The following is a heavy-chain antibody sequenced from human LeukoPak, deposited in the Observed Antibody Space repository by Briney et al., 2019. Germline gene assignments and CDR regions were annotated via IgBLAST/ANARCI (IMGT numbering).Heavy chain of an antibody. CDR3: ARVLTGSWDWFDP. CDR1: GFTFTSYW. D-gene: IGHD2-8*02. Sequence: GGSLRLSCATSGFTFTSYWMHWVRQVAGKGLVWLARVDHGGSGTNYADSVKGRFTISRDNARSTVYLQMNSLRAEDTAVYYCARVLTGSWDWFDPWGQGTLVTVSS. J-gene: IGHJ5*02. CDR2: VDHGGSGT. V-gene: IGHV3-74*01.